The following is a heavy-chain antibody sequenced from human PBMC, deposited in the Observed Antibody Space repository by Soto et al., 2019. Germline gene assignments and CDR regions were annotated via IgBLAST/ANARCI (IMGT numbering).Heavy chain of an antibody. Sequence: ASVKVSCKASGYTFTSYGISWVRQAPGQGLEWMGWISAYNGNTNYAQKLQGRVTMTTDTSTSTAYMELRSLRSDDTAVYYCAIMTFLNSAPSLDYWGQGTLVTVSS. CDR3: AIMTFLNSAPSLDY. J-gene: IGHJ4*02. CDR1: GYTFTSYG. D-gene: IGHD3-10*01. CDR2: ISAYNGNT. V-gene: IGHV1-18*04.